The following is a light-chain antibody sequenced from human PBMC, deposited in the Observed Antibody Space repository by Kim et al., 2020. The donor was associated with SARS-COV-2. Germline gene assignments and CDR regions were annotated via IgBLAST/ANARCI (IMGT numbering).Light chain of an antibody. CDR2: GAS. J-gene: IGKJ1*01. CDR3: QQYGSSPAT. CDR1: QTVTSNY. Sequence: EIVLTQSPGTLSLSPGERATLSCRASQTVTSNYLAWYQQKPGQAPRLLICGASSRATGISDRFSGSGSGTDFTLTISRLEPEDFAVYYCQQYGSSPATFGQGTKVDIK. V-gene: IGKV3-20*01.